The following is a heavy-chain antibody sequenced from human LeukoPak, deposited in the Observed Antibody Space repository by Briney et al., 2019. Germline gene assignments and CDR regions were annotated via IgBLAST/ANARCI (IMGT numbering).Heavy chain of an antibody. J-gene: IGHJ4*02. CDR1: GFTFSSYA. CDR3: ARDHFDSGSYGDY. V-gene: IGHV3-30-3*01. CDR2: ISYDGSNK. D-gene: IGHD1-26*01. Sequence: GGSLRLSCAASGFTFSSYAMHWVRQAPGKGLEWVAVISYDGSNKYYADSVKGRFTISRDNSKNTLYLQMNSLRAEDTAVYYCARDHFDSGSYGDYWGQGTLVTVSS.